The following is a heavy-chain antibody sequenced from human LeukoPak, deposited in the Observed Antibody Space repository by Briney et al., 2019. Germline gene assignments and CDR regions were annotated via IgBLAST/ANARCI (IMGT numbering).Heavy chain of an antibody. J-gene: IGHJ3*02. CDR1: GFTFSSYA. CDR2: ISGSGGST. Sequence: HPGGSLRLSCAASGFTFSSYAMSWVRQAPGKGLEWVSAISGSGGSTYYADSVKGRFTISRDNSKNTLFLQMNSLRAEDTAVYYCAKETGEWFGDSGAFDIWGQGTMVIVSS. CDR3: AKETGEWFGDSGAFDI. V-gene: IGHV3-23*01. D-gene: IGHD3-10*01.